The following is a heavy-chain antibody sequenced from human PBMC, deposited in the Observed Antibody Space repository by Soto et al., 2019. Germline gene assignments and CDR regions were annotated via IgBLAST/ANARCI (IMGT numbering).Heavy chain of an antibody. V-gene: IGHV3-7*01. CDR1: GFTFSNYW. CDR3: SRDVVVGAKALNY. D-gene: IGHD2-15*01. CDR2: IKEDGSEK. J-gene: IGHJ4*02. Sequence: GGSLRLSCAASGFTFSNYWMTWVRQAPGKGLEWVANIKEDGSEKHYVDSVKGRFTISRDNAKNSLYLQMNSLRVEDTAVYFCSRDVVVGAKALNYWGPGALVTVSS.